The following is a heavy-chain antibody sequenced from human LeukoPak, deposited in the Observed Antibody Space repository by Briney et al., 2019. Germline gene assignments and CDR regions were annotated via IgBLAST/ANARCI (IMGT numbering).Heavy chain of an antibody. CDR2: ISSSGSTT. J-gene: IGHJ4*02. CDR1: GFTFSSYE. CDR3: AREADTGGYRFDY. D-gene: IGHD6-19*01. V-gene: IGHV3-48*03. Sequence: GSLRLSCAASGFTFSSYEMIWVRQAPGKGLEWLSYISSSGSTTLYADSVKGRLTISRDNSKNSLFLQMSSLRAEDTAVYYCAREADTGGYRFDYWGRGTLLTVSS.